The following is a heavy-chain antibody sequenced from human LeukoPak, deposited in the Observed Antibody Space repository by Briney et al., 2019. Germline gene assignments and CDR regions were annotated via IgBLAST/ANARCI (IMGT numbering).Heavy chain of an antibody. Sequence: PSETLSLTCTVSGGSISSYYWSWIRQPAGKGLEWIGRIYTSGSTNYNPSLKSRVTMSVDTSKNQFPLKLSSVTAADTAVYYCARVLYDSSGYDYLDYWGQGTLVTVSS. CDR2: IYTSGST. J-gene: IGHJ4*02. D-gene: IGHD3-22*01. V-gene: IGHV4-4*07. CDR3: ARVLYDSSGYDYLDY. CDR1: GGSISSYY.